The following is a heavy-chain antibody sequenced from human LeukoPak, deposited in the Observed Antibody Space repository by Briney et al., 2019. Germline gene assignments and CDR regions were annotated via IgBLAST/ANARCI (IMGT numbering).Heavy chain of an antibody. CDR3: ATILPRGYSYAYDY. V-gene: IGHV1-24*01. J-gene: IGHJ4*02. CDR1: GYTLTELS. Sequence: ASVTVSCKVSGYTLTELSMYWVRQAPGKGLEWMGGFDPEDGETIYAQKFQGRVTMTEDTSTDTAYMELSSLRSEDTAVYYCATILPRGYSYAYDYWGQGTLVTVSS. D-gene: IGHD5-18*01. CDR2: FDPEDGET.